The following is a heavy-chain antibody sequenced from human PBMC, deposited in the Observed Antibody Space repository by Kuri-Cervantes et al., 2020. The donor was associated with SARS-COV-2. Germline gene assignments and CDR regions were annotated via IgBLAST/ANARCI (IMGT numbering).Heavy chain of an antibody. Sequence: ASVKVSCKASGYTFTSYGISWVRQAPGQGLEWMGWISAYNGNTHYAQKFQDRITMTTDIPTSTAYMELTSLRSDDTAVYYCARFHWYYDFWSGHDHWGQGTLVTVSS. CDR3: ARFHWYYDFWSGHDH. V-gene: IGHV1-18*01. J-gene: IGHJ4*02. D-gene: IGHD3-3*01. CDR1: GYTFTSYG. CDR2: ISAYNGNT.